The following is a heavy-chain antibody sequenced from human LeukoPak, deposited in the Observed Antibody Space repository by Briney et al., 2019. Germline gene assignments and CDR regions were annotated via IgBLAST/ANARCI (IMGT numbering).Heavy chain of an antibody. Sequence: PSETLSLTCTVSGASIRSGDYYWSWIRQPPGKGLEWIGYIYDSGSTYYNPSLKSRITISVDTSENRFSLKLSSVTATDTAVYYCARAGDVYYFDYWGQGTLVTVSS. J-gene: IGHJ4*02. CDR2: IYDSGST. V-gene: IGHV4-30-4*01. CDR1: GASIRSGDYY. CDR3: ARAGDVYYFDY.